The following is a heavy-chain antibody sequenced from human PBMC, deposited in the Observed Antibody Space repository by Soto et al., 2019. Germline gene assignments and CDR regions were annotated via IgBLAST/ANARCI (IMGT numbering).Heavy chain of an antibody. V-gene: IGHV3-7*01. CDR3: ARESNLEAVVTPYYFDY. CDR1: GFTFSSYW. Sequence: GGSLRLSCAASGFTFSSYWMSWVRQAPGKGLEWVANIKQDGSEKYYVDSVKGRFTISRDNAKNSLYLQMNSLRAEDTAVYYCARESNLEAVVTPYYFDYWGQGTLVTVSS. J-gene: IGHJ4*02. D-gene: IGHD3-22*01. CDR2: IKQDGSEK.